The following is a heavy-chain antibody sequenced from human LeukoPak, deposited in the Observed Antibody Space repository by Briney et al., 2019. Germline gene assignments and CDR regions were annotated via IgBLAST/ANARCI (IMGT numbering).Heavy chain of an antibody. CDR2: ISAYNGNT. Sequence: ASVKVSCKASGYTFTSYGISWVRQAPGQGLEWMGWISAYNGNTKYAQNFQGRVTMTTDTSTSTAYMELRSLRSDDTAVYYCARTSYDILTGYYRWIDYWGQGALVTVSS. V-gene: IGHV1-18*04. CDR3: ARTSYDILTGYYRWIDY. CDR1: GYTFTSYG. J-gene: IGHJ4*01. D-gene: IGHD3-9*01.